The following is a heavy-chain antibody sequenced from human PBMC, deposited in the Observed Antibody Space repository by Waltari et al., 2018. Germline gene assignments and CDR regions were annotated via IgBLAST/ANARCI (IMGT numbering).Heavy chain of an antibody. CDR1: GYCFTSYN. CDR2: MNPTSGST. D-gene: IGHD3-10*01. V-gene: IGHV1-8*03. CDR3: ARDYGSGTYYYMDV. J-gene: IGHJ6*03. Sequence: QVQLVPSGAEVKKPGASVKVSCKASGYCFTSYNINWVRQAAGQGLEWMGWMNPTSGSTGYAQKFQDRVTITRNTSIGTAYMELRSLRSEDTAVYYCARDYGSGTYYYMDVWGKGTTVTVSS.